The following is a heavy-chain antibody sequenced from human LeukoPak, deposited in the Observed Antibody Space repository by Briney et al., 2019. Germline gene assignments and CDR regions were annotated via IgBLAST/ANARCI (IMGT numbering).Heavy chain of an antibody. CDR2: IRYDGSNK. CDR3: AKVLRSHPTSFDY. D-gene: IGHD3-10*01. V-gene: IGHV3-30*02. Sequence: PEGSLRLSCAASGFTFSSYGMHWVRQAPGKGLEWVAFIRYDGSNKYYADSVKGRFTISRDNSKNTLYLRMNSLRAEDTAVYYCAKVLRSHPTSFDYWGQGTLVTVSS. CDR1: GFTFSSYG. J-gene: IGHJ4*02.